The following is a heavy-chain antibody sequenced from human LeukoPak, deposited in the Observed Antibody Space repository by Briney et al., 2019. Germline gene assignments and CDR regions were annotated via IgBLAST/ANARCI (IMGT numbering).Heavy chain of an antibody. V-gene: IGHV1-18*01. CDR2: ISAYNGNT. Sequence: ASVKVSCKASGYTFTSYGISWVRQAPGQGLEWMGWISAYNGNTNYAQKLQGRVTMTTDTSTSTAYMELRSLRSDDTAVYYCARDSGVTLRFLDNNWFDPWGQGTLVTVSS. D-gene: IGHD3-3*01. CDR3: ARDSGVTLRFLDNNWFDP. J-gene: IGHJ5*02. CDR1: GYTFTSYG.